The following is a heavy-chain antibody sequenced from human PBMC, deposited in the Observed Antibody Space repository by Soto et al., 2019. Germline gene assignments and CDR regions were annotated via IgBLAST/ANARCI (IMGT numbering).Heavy chain of an antibody. CDR2: ISYDGSNK. D-gene: IGHD2-2*01. CDR3: AKDSGCSSTSCYYYYYGMDV. V-gene: IGHV3-30*18. Sequence: GGSLRLSCAASGFTFSSYGMHWVRQAPGKGLEWVAVISYDGSNKYYADSVKGRFTISRDNSKNTLYLQMNSLRAEDTAVYYCAKDSGCSSTSCYYYYYGMDVWGQGTTVTVSS. J-gene: IGHJ6*02. CDR1: GFTFSSYG.